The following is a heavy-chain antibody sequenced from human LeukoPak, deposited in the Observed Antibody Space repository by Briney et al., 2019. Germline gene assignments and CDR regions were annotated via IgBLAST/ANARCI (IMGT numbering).Heavy chain of an antibody. V-gene: IGHV1-2*06. CDR2: INPNSGGT. D-gene: IGHD3-10*01. CDR3: ARNLWFGESSDAFDM. CDR1: GYTFTGYY. J-gene: IGHJ3*02. Sequence: GASVKVSCKASGYTFTGYYMHWVRQAPGQGLEWMGRINPNSGGTNYAQKFQGRVTMTRDTSISTAYMDMSSLRSDDTAVYYCARNLWFGESSDAFDMWGQGTMVTVSS.